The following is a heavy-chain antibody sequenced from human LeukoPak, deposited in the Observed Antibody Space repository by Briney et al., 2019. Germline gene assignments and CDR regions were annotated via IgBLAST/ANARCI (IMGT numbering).Heavy chain of an antibody. CDR1: GGTFSSYG. J-gene: IGHJ6*02. V-gene: IGHV1-69*13. D-gene: IGHD4-11*01. CDR3: ARDKTVTGYYGMDV. Sequence: SVKVSCKASGGTFSSYGISWVRQAPGQGLEWMGGIILIFGTANYAQKFQGRVTITADESTSTAYMELSSLRSEDTAVYYCARDKTVTGYYGMDVWGQGTTVTVSS. CDR2: IILIFGTA.